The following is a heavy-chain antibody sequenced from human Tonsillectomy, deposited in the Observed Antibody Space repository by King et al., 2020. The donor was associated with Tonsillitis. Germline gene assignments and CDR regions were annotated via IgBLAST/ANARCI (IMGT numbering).Heavy chain of an antibody. V-gene: IGHV3-30-3*01. J-gene: IGHJ4*02. CDR2: ISYDGSNK. Sequence: VQLVESGGGVVQPGRSLRLSCAASGFTFSSYAIHWVRQAPVRGLEWVAVISYDGSNKYSADSVKGRFTISRDNSKNTLYLRMNSLRAEDTAVYYCARDQSPGDSTGFLNYWGQGTLVTVSS. CDR1: GFTFSSYA. CDR3: ARDQSPGDSTGFLNY. D-gene: IGHD3-22*01.